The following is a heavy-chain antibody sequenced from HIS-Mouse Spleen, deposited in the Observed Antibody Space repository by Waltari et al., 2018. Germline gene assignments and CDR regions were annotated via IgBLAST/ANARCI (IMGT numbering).Heavy chain of an antibody. CDR2: INHSGST. Sequence: QVQLQQWGAGLLKPSETLSLTCAVYGGSFSGYYWSWIRQPPGKGLEWIGEINHSGSTNDNPSRKSRVTISVDTSKNQFSLKLSSVTAADTAVYYCARAPPLPGYWGQGTLVTVSS. V-gene: IGHV4-34*01. J-gene: IGHJ4*02. CDR3: ARAPPLPGY. CDR1: GGSFSGYY.